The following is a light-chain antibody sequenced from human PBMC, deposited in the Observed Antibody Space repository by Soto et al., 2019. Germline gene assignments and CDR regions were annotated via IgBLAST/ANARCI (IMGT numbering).Light chain of an antibody. V-gene: IGLV2-14*01. Sequence: QSALAQPASVSGSPGQSITISCTGTSSDVGGYNYVSWYQQHPGKAPKLMIYEVSNRPSGVSNRFSGSKSCNTASLTISGLQAEDEADYYCSSYTSSSDYVFGTGTKVTVL. CDR1: SSDVGGYNY. CDR3: SSYTSSSDYV. J-gene: IGLJ1*01. CDR2: EVS.